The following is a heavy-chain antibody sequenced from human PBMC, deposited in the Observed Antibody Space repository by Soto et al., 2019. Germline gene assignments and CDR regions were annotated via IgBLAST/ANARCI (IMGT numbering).Heavy chain of an antibody. J-gene: IGHJ4*02. CDR1: GFTFSTYA. CDR3: TKEVRQASR. Sequence: PGGSLRLSCAASGFTFSTYAMSWVRQTPGKGLEWVSAISGSAVTTYYADSVKGRFTISRDNSKNMVFLQMNSLRAEDTATYYCTKEVRQASRWGQGTPVTVSS. CDR2: ISGSAVTT. V-gene: IGHV3-23*01.